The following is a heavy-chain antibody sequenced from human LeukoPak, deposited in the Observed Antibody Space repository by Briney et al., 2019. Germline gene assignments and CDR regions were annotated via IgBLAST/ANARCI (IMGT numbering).Heavy chain of an antibody. D-gene: IGHD2-15*01. Sequence: SSVKVSCKASGGTFSSYTVSWVRQAPGQGLEWMGRIIPILGIANYAQKFQGRATITADKSTSTAYMELSSLRSEDTAVYYCARDGYCSGGSCLTSPYYYYYMDVWGKGTTVTVSS. V-gene: IGHV1-69*04. CDR1: GGTFSSYT. CDR3: ARDGYCSGGSCLTSPYYYYYMDV. CDR2: IIPILGIA. J-gene: IGHJ6*03.